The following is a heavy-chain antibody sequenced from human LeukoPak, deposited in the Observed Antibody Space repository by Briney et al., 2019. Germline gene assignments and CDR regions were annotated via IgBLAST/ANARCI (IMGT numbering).Heavy chain of an antibody. Sequence: EASVKVSCKASGYTFTSYYMHWVRQAPGQGLEWMGWINPNSGGTNYAQKFQGRVTMTRDTSISTAYMELSRLRSDDTAVYYCARGLKIAARPQSPSDYYYMDVWGKGTTVTVSS. J-gene: IGHJ6*03. CDR2: INPNSGGT. CDR3: ARGLKIAARPQSPSDYYYMDV. D-gene: IGHD6-6*01. V-gene: IGHV1-2*02. CDR1: GYTFTSYY.